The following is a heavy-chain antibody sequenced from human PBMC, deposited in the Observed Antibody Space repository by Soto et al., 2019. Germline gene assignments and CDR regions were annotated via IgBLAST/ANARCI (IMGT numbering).Heavy chain of an antibody. CDR3: ARGKDSDGYYYFDY. D-gene: IGHD3-22*01. V-gene: IGHV4-31*03. CDR1: GGSISSGGYY. CDR2: IYSSGGT. Sequence: PSETLSLTCTVSGGSISSGGYYRSWIRQHPGKGLEWIGYIYSSGGTYYHPSLKSRLIVSSDTSKNQFSLRLNSVTAADTAVYYCARGKDSDGYYYFDYWGQGTLVTVSS. J-gene: IGHJ4*02.